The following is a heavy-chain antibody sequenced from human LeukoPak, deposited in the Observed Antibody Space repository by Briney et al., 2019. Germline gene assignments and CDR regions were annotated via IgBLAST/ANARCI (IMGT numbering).Heavy chain of an antibody. CDR2: ISSSTTTI. V-gene: IGHV3-48*01. Sequence: GGSLRLSCAASGFTFIDYNMNWVRQAPGKGLEWVSYISSSTTTIYYADSVKGRFTISIDNVKNSLYLQMDSLRVEDTAVYYCARVDPIAVAGDDYWGQGTQVAVSS. D-gene: IGHD6-19*01. CDR3: ARVDPIAVAGDDY. J-gene: IGHJ4*02. CDR1: GFTFIDYN.